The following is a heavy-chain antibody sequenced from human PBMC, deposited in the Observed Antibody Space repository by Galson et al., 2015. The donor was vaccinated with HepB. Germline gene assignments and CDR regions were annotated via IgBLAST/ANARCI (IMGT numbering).Heavy chain of an antibody. D-gene: IGHD6-13*01. CDR1: GGSMSSHY. CDR2: ISYSGTT. V-gene: IGHV4-59*08. Sequence: LSLTCTVSGGSMSSHYWSWIRQPPGKGLEWIGFISYSGTTNYNPSLKSRVTISGNTSKNQFSLNLNSVTAADTAVYYCARRTISSTWDGHYGMDVWGQGTTVTVSS. CDR3: ARRTISSTWDGHYGMDV. J-gene: IGHJ6*02.